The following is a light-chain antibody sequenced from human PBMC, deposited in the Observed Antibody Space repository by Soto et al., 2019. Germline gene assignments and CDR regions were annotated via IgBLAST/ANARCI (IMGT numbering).Light chain of an antibody. CDR3: QQYNTLPRT. V-gene: IGKV3-15*01. CDR1: QSVSNN. J-gene: IGKJ1*01. CDR2: GAS. Sequence: EIVMTQSPATLSVSPGERATLSCRASQSVSNNLAWYQQKPGQAPRLLIYGASTRATGIPARFSGSGSGTGFTLTVRSRQSEDFAVYYSQQYNTLPRTFGQGTKVEIK.